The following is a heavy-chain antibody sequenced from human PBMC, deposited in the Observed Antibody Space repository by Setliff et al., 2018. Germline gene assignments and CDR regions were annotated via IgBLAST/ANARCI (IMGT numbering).Heavy chain of an antibody. CDR1: GGSFSGYY. CDR2: INHSGST. V-gene: IGHV4-34*01. J-gene: IGHJ4*02. Sequence: SETLSLTCAVYGGSFSGYYWSWIRQPPGKGLEWIGEINHSGSTYYTPSLKSRVTIAVDTSKNQFSLKLSSVTAADTAVYYCASYRQDVNYWGQGTLVTVSS. CDR3: ASYRQDVNY. D-gene: IGHD4-4*01.